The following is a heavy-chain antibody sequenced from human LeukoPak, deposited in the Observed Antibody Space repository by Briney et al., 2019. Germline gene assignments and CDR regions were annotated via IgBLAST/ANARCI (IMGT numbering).Heavy chain of an antibody. V-gene: IGHV4-59*12. CDR1: GGSISSYY. CDR3: AGAKTAMDKKHFDY. D-gene: IGHD5-18*01. CDR2: IYYSGST. J-gene: IGHJ4*02. Sequence: SETLSLTCTVSGGSISSYYWSWIRQPPGKGLEWIGSIYYSGSTYYNPSLKSRVTISVDTSKNQFSLKLSSVTAADTAVYYCAGAKTAMDKKHFDYWGQGTLVTVSS.